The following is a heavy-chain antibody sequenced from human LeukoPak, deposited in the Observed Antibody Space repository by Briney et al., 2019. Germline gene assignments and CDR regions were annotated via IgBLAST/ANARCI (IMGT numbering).Heavy chain of an antibody. J-gene: IGHJ5*02. CDR3: ATTVYFDWSNNWFDP. Sequence: GASVKVSCKASGYTFINYYIHWVRQAPGQGLEWMGIINPSAGTKSYAQKFQGRVTMTRDTSTNTVYMELSSLRSEDTAVYYCATTVYFDWSNNWFDPWGQGTLVTVSS. CDR2: INPSAGTK. CDR1: GYTFINYY. V-gene: IGHV1-46*01. D-gene: IGHD3-9*01.